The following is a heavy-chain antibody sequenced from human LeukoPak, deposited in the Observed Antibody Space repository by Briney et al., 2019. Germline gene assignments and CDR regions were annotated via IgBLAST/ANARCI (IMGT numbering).Heavy chain of an antibody. CDR1: GFSFSSYG. J-gene: IGHJ2*01. Sequence: PGGSLRLSCAASGFSFSSYGMHWVRQAPGKGLEWVAVVSHDGSNKYYADSVKGRFTISRDNSENMVHLQMNSLRAEDTAVYYCAKGFGALWYFDLWGRGTLVTVSS. CDR3: AKGFGALWYFDL. D-gene: IGHD3-16*01. CDR2: VSHDGSNK. V-gene: IGHV3-30*18.